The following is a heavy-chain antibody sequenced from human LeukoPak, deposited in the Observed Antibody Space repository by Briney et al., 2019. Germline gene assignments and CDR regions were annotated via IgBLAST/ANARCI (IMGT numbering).Heavy chain of an antibody. CDR2: ISGSGGSL. Sequence: GGSLRLSCAASGFTFSSYAMSWVRLAPGKGLDWVSTISGSGGSLYYADSVRGRFTISRDNSKNTLYLQMNSLRAEDTAVYYCAKLMGSLDAWGSFRFSFDSWGQGTLVTVSA. CDR3: AKLMGSLDAWGSFRFSFDS. CDR1: GFTFSSYA. D-gene: IGHD3-16*02. V-gene: IGHV3-23*01. J-gene: IGHJ4*02.